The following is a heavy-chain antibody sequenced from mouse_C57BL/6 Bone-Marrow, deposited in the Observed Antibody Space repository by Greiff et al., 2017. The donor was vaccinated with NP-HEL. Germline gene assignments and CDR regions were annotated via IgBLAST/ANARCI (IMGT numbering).Heavy chain of an antibody. CDR3: ARAPYSYGSSHFAY. D-gene: IGHD1-1*01. J-gene: IGHJ3*01. V-gene: IGHV5-4*01. CDR2: ISDGGSYT. CDR1: GFTFSSYA. Sequence: EVQLVESGGGLVKPGGSLKLSCAASGFTFSSYAMSWVRQTPEKRLEWVATISDGGSYTYYPDNVKGRFTISRDNAKNNLYLQMSHLKSEDTAMYYCARAPYSYGSSHFAYWGQGTLVTVSA.